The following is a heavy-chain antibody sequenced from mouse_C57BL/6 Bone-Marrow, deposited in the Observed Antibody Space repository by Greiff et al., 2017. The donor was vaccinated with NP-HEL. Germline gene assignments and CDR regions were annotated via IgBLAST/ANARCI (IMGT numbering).Heavy chain of an antibody. D-gene: IGHD1-1*01. Sequence: DVHLVESEGGLVQPGSSMKLSCTASGFTFSDYYMAWVRQVPEKGLEWVANINYDGSSTYYLDSLKSRFIISRDNAKNILYLQMSSLKSEDTATYYGAREGHYYGSSYYWYFDVWGTGTTVTVSS. CDR2: INYDGSST. CDR1: GFTFSDYY. V-gene: IGHV5-16*01. CDR3: AREGHYYGSSYYWYFDV. J-gene: IGHJ1*03.